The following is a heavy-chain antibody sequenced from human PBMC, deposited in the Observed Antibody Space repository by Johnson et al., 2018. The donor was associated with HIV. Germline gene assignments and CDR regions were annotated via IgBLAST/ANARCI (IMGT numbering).Heavy chain of an antibody. J-gene: IGHJ3*02. CDR3: ARWRTEGSDAFDI. Sequence: VQLVESGGGVVRPGGSLRLSCAASGLRFGDYGMNWVRQAPGKGLEWVAVISYDGSNKYYADSVKGRFTISRDNSKNTLYLQMNSLRAEDTDLYYCARWRTEGSDAFDIWGQGTMVTVSS. D-gene: IGHD3/OR15-3a*01. V-gene: IGHV3-30*03. CDR1: GLRFGDYG. CDR2: ISYDGSNK.